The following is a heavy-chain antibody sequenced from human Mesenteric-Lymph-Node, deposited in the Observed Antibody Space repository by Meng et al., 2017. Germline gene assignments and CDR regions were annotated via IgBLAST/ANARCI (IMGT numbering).Heavy chain of an antibody. CDR2: ISSSGSTI. CDR3: ARGGKAVAGTLYYFDY. CDR1: GFTFSSYE. J-gene: IGHJ4*02. Sequence: GGSLRLSCAASGFTFSSYEMNWVRQAPGKGLEWVSYISSSGSTIFYADSVKGRFTISRDNAKNSLYLQMNSLRAEDTAVYYCARGGKAVAGTLYYFDYWGQGTLVTVSS. D-gene: IGHD6-19*01. V-gene: IGHV3-48*03.